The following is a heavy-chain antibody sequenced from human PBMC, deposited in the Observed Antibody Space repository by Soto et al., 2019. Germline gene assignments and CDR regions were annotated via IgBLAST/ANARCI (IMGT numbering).Heavy chain of an antibody. J-gene: IGHJ4*02. CDR2: IYYSGST. Sequence: PSETLSLTCTVSGGSISSSSYYWGWIRQPPGKGLEWIGSIYYSGSTHYNPSLKSRVTISVDTSKNQFSLKLSPVTAADTAVYYCARHTPAISISDHWGQGTLVTVSS. D-gene: IGHD2-15*01. CDR3: ARHTPAISISDH. V-gene: IGHV4-39*01. CDR1: GGSISSSSYY.